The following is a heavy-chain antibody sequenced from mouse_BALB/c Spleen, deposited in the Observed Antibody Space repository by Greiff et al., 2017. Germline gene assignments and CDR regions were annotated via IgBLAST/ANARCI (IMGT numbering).Heavy chain of an antibody. D-gene: IGHD1-2*01. CDR1: GFSLTSYG. Sequence: VQGVESGPGLVAPSQSLSITCTVSGFSLTSYGAHWVRQPPGKGLEWLGVIWAGGSTNYNSALMSRLSISKDNSKSQVFLKMNSLQTDDTAMYYCASILRLRYAMDYWGQGTSVTVSS. CDR3: ASILRLRYAMDY. CDR2: IWAGGST. J-gene: IGHJ4*01. V-gene: IGHV2-9*02.